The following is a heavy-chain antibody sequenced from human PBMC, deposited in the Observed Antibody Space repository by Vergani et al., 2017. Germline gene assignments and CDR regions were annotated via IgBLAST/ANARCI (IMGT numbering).Heavy chain of an antibody. CDR3: ARFTYYYDSSGYYHNAFDI. Sequence: QVQLVQSGAEVKKPGASVKVSCKASGYTFTSYGISWVRQAPGQGLEWMGWISAYNGNTNYAQKLQGRVTMTTDTSTSTAYMELRSLRSDDTAVYYCARFTYYYDSSGYYHNAFDIWGQGTMVTVSS. V-gene: IGHV1-18*04. CDR2: ISAYNGNT. D-gene: IGHD3-22*01. J-gene: IGHJ3*02. CDR1: GYTFTSYG.